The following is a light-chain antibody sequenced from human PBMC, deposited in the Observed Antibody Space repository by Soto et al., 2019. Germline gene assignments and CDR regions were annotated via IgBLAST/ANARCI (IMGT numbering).Light chain of an antibody. Sequence: EVVMTQSPATLSVSPGERATLSCRASQSVNSNLAWYQPNLGQAPRLLIYSASTRATGIPARFSGSGSGTEVTLTISSLQSEDSAVDYGQQYNDWPLTGGGGTKVDIK. CDR1: QSVNSN. V-gene: IGKV3D-15*01. J-gene: IGKJ4*01. CDR3: QQYNDWPLT. CDR2: SAS.